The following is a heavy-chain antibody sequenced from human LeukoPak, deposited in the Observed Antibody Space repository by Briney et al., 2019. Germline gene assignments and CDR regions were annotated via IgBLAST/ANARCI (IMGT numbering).Heavy chain of an antibody. D-gene: IGHD3-10*01. V-gene: IGHV3-21*01. CDR3: ARAVVRGVIGDYFDY. Sequence: GGSLRLSCAASGFTFSSYSMNWVRQAPGKGLEWVSSISSSSSYIYYADSVKGRFTISRDNAENSLYLQMNSLRAEDTAVYYCARAVVRGVIGDYFDYWGQGTLVTVSS. CDR2: ISSSSSYI. CDR1: GFTFSSYS. J-gene: IGHJ4*02.